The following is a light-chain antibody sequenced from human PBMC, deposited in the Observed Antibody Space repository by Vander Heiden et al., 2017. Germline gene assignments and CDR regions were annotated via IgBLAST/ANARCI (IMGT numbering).Light chain of an antibody. J-gene: IGLJ2*01. Sequence: QPMLTQSTSTSASLGASFTLTCTLDSGHSYYTIGWHQQRPQKGPRYVMKVNRDGSHTKGDGIPDRFSGSSSGAERFLTISGLQSDDEADYYCQTWGPGIRVFGGGTKLTVL. CDR1: SGHSYYT. V-gene: IGLV4-69*02. CDR2: VNRDGSH. CDR3: QTWGPGIRV.